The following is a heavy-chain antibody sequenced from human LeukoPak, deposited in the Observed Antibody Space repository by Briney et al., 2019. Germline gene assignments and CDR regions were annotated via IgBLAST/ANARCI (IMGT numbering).Heavy chain of an antibody. Sequence: GGSLRLSCAASGFTFSSYEMNWVRQAPGKGLEWVSYISSSGSTIYYADSVKGRFTISRDNAKNSLYLQMNSPRAEDTAVYYCAREGSSGWYLRWFDPWGQGTLVTVSS. CDR1: GFTFSSYE. J-gene: IGHJ5*02. D-gene: IGHD6-19*01. V-gene: IGHV3-48*03. CDR2: ISSSGSTI. CDR3: AREGSSGWYLRWFDP.